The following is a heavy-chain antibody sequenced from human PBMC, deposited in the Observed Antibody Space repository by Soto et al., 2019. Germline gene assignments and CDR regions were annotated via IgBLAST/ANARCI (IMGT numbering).Heavy chain of an antibody. CDR3: ARDLPYSSSWYGLSFDY. V-gene: IGHV3-30-3*01. CDR2: ISYDGSNK. J-gene: IGHJ4*02. CDR1: GFTFSSYA. D-gene: IGHD6-13*01. Sequence: QVQLVESGGGVVQPGRSLRLSCEASGFTFSSYAMHWVRQAPGKGLEWVAVISYDGSNKYYADSVKGRFTISRDNSKNTLYLQMNSLRAEDTAVYYCARDLPYSSSWYGLSFDYWGQGTLVTVSS.